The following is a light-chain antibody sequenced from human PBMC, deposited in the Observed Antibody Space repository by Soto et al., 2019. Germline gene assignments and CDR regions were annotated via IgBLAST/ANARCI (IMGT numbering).Light chain of an antibody. CDR1: SSDVGGYNY. CDR3: SSYTSSNAYV. J-gene: IGLJ1*01. CDR2: EVS. V-gene: IGLV2-14*01. Sequence: QSVLTQPASVSGSPGQSITISCTGTSSDVGGYNYVSGYQHHPGKAPKLMIFEVSNRPSGVSYRFSGSKSVNTASLTISGLQAEDEADYYCSSYTSSNAYVFGTGTKGTVL.